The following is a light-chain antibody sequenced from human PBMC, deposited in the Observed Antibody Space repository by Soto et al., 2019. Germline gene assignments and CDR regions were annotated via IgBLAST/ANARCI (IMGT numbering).Light chain of an antibody. Sequence: QSVLTQPPSVSGAPGQRVTISCTGSSSNIGAGYDVHWYQQLPGTAPKLLIYVNNNRPSGVPDRFSGSKSVTSASLAITGLQAEDEADYYCQSYDSSLSGVVFGGGTKLTVL. CDR1: SSNIGAGYD. V-gene: IGLV1-40*01. CDR3: QSYDSSLSGVV. J-gene: IGLJ2*01. CDR2: VNN.